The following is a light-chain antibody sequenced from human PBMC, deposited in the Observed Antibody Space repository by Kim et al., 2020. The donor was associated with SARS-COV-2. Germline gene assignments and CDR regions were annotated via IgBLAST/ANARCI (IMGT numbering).Light chain of an antibody. J-gene: IGKJ2*01. CDR3: QQYGSSPMYT. CDR2: GAS. V-gene: IGKV3-20*01. Sequence: SPGERATLSCRASQSVSSSYLAGYQQKPGQAPRLLIYGASSRATDIPDRFSGSGSGTDFTLTISRLEPEDFAVYYCQQYGSSPMYTFGQGTKLEI. CDR1: QSVSSSY.